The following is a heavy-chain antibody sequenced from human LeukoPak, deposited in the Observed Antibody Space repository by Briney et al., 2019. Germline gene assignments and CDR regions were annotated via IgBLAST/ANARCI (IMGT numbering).Heavy chain of an antibody. CDR2: IYSGGNT. D-gene: IGHD1-1*01. Sequence: GGSLRLSCAASGFTVSTNYMSWVRQAPGKGLEWVSFIYSGGNTNYADSVKGRFTISRDISKNTPYLQMDGLSAEDTAVYYCARDRVNWNDVGGLFDYWGQGTLVTVSS. V-gene: IGHV3-53*01. CDR3: ARDRVNWNDVGGLFDY. J-gene: IGHJ4*02. CDR1: GFTVSTNY.